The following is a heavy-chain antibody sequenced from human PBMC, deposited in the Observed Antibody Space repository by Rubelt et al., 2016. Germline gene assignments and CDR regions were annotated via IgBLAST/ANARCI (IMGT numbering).Heavy chain of an antibody. D-gene: IGHD6-13*01. CDR2: ISAYNGNT. V-gene: IGHV1-18*01. CDR3: ASKAAAGIDY. Sequence: RGLEWMGWISAYNGNTNYAQKLQGRVTMTTDTSTSTAYMELRSLRSDDTAVYYCASKAAAGIDYWGQGTLVTVSS. J-gene: IGHJ4*02.